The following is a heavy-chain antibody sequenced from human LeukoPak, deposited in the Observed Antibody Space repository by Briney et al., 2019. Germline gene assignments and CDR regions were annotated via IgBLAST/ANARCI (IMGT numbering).Heavy chain of an antibody. D-gene: IGHD5-12*01. CDR1: GGSISSGSYY. Sequence: SETLSLTCTVSGGSISSGSYYWSWIRQPAGKGLVWIGRIYTSGSTNYNPSLKSRVTISVDTSKNQFSLKLSSVTAADTAVYYCARLMATIDYYYMDVWGKGTTVTVSS. V-gene: IGHV4-61*02. CDR3: ARLMATIDYYYMDV. J-gene: IGHJ6*03. CDR2: IYTSGST.